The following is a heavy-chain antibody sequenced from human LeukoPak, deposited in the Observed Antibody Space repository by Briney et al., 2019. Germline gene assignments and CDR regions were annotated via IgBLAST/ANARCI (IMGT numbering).Heavy chain of an antibody. CDR3: ARSPGGNYGDYFDY. CDR1: GFTFSSYW. D-gene: IGHD4-17*01. V-gene: IGHV3-74*01. Sequence: GGSLRLTCAASGFTFSSYWMHWVRQAPGKGLVWVSRINTDGSSTSYADSVKGGFTISRDNAKNTLYLQMNSLRAEDTAVYYCARSPGGNYGDYFDYWGQGTLVTVSS. CDR2: INTDGSST. J-gene: IGHJ4*02.